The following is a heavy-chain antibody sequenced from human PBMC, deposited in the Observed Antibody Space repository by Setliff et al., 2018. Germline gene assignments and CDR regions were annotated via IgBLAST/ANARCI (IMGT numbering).Heavy chain of an antibody. J-gene: IGHJ5*02. D-gene: IGHD3-10*01. CDR2: IYAGDSDT. V-gene: IGHV5-51*01. Sequence: RGESLKISCKGSGFSFTDFWIGWVRQMPGKGLEWMGLIYAGDSDTRYNPSFQGRVTMSADKSINTAYLQWSSLKASDTAIYYCARQKSTGSGNNWFDPWGQGTRVTGSS. CDR1: GFSFTDFW. CDR3: ARQKSTGSGNNWFDP.